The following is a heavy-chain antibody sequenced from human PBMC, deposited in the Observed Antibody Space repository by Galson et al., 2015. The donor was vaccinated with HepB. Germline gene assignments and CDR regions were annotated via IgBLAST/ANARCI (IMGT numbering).Heavy chain of an antibody. Sequence: SVKVSCKASGGTFSSYTISWVRQAPGQGLEWMGRIIPILGIANYAQKFQGRVTITADKSTSTAYMELSSLRSEDTAVYYCAREGPDDYVWGSLDHWGQGTLVTVSS. CDR1: GGTFSSYT. V-gene: IGHV1-69*04. J-gene: IGHJ4*02. D-gene: IGHD3-16*01. CDR3: AREGPDDYVWGSLDH. CDR2: IIPILGIA.